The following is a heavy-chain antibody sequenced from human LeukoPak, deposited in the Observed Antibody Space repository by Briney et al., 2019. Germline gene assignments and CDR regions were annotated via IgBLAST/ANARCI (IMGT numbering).Heavy chain of an antibody. CDR3: AKGPYSSGFDY. V-gene: IGHV3-30*18. CDR1: GFTFSSYG. J-gene: IGHJ4*02. CDR2: ISYDGSNK. Sequence: GRSLRLSCAASGFTFSSYGMHWVRQAPGKGLEWVAVISYDGSNKSYADSVKGRFTISRDNSKNTLYLQMNSLRAEDTAVYYCAKGPYSSGFDYWGQGTLVTVSS. D-gene: IGHD6-19*01.